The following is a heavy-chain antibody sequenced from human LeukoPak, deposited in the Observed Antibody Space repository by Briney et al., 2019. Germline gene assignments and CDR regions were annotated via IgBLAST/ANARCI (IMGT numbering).Heavy chain of an antibody. V-gene: IGHV1-69*13. CDR2: IIPIFGTA. J-gene: IGHJ4*02. CDR3: AREMATRTAEFDY. D-gene: IGHD5-24*01. Sequence: ASVKASCKASGGTFSSYAISWVRQAPGQGLEWMGGIIPIFGTANYAQKFQGRVTITADESTSTAHMELSSLRSEDTAVYYCAREMATRTAEFDYWGQGTLVTVSS. CDR1: GGTFSSYA.